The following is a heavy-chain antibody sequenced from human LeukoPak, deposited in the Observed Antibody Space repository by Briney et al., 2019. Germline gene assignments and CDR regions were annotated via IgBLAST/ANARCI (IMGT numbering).Heavy chain of an antibody. Sequence: SETLSLTCAVYGGSFSGYYWSWIRQPPGKGLEWIGEINHSGSTNYNPSLKSRVTISVDTSKNHFSLKLSSMTSADTAVYYCARSYSGSFLYWGQGSLVTVSS. CDR3: ARSYSGSFLY. V-gene: IGHV4-34*01. CDR1: GGSFSGYY. J-gene: IGHJ1*01. D-gene: IGHD1-26*01. CDR2: INHSGST.